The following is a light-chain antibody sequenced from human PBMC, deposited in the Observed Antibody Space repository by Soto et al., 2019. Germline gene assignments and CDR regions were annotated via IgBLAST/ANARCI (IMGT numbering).Light chain of an antibody. Sequence: DIPMTQSPSTLSASVGDRVTITCRASQIIGSYLAWYQQRPGKAPKFLIYKASSLESGVPSRFSGSGSGTELTLTISSLQPDDFAIYYCQQYKSYPYTFGQGTKVEIK. J-gene: IGKJ2*01. CDR1: QIIGSY. CDR2: KAS. V-gene: IGKV1-5*03. CDR3: QQYKSYPYT.